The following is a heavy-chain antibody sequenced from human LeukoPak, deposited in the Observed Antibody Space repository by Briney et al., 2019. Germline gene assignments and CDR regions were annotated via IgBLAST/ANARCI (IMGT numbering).Heavy chain of an antibody. J-gene: IGHJ3*01. CDR1: GFSLRNFW. CDR2: IREDGSEK. D-gene: IGHD2-8*01. Sequence: GGSLRLSCAASGFSLRNFWMSWVRQAPGKGLEWVVNIREDGSEKYYVDSVKGRFTISRDNAKNSLTLQMNGLRAEDTAVYYCARKNGLDFWGQGTMAIVSP. CDR3: ARKNGLDF. V-gene: IGHV3-7*01.